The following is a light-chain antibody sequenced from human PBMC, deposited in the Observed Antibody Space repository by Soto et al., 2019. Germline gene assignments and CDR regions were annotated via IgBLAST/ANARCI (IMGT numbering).Light chain of an antibody. V-gene: IGKV1-39*01. CDR2: GAI. Sequence: DIQMTQSPSSLSASVGDRVTITCRASQSGSKYLNWYQQNPGKAPKLLIYGAISLHSGVPSRFSGSGSGTYFTLTISNLQPEDFASYYCQQSYSTPGTFGQGTKVEIK. CDR3: QQSYSTPGT. CDR1: QSGSKY. J-gene: IGKJ1*01.